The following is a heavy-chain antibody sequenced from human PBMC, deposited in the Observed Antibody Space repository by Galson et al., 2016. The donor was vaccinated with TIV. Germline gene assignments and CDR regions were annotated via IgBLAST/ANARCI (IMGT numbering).Heavy chain of an antibody. J-gene: IGHJ6*02. CDR2: IWYDGNDK. D-gene: IGHD3-9*01. Sequence: SLRLSCAASGFTFSSYDMHWVRQAPGKELQWVAVIWYDGNDKYYADSVKGRFTISRDNSKNTLYLQMNSLRVEDTAVYYCARDRKYYDILTAGNSYYGMDVWGQGTTVTVSS. V-gene: IGHV3-33*01. CDR3: ARDRKYYDILTAGNSYYGMDV. CDR1: GFTFSSYD.